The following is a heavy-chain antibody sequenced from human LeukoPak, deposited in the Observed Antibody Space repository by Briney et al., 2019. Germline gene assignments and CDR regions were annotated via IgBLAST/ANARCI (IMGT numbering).Heavy chain of an antibody. CDR2: FDPEDGET. CDR3: ATEQPVAGTGGDAFDY. Sequence: GASVKVSCKVSGYTLTELSMHWVRQAPGKGLEWMGGFDPEDGETIYAQKFQGRVTMTEDTSTDTAYMELSSLRSEDTAVYYCATEQPVAGTGGDAFDYWGLGTLVTVSS. J-gene: IGHJ4*02. CDR1: GYTLTELS. V-gene: IGHV1-24*01. D-gene: IGHD6-19*01.